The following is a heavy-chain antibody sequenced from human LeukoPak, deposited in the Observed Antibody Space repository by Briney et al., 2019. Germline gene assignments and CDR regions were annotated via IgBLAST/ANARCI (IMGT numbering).Heavy chain of an antibody. Sequence: GGSLSLSCAASGFTFSSYSMNWVRQAPGKGLEWVSSISSSSSYIYYADSVKGRFTISRDNAKNSLYLQMNSLRAEDTAVYYCASGLGDDSSGYYDYYYYMDVCVAETTVTVSS. CDR2: ISSSSSYI. CDR1: GFTFSSYS. J-gene: IGHJ6*03. CDR3: ASGLGDDSSGYYDYYYYMDV. V-gene: IGHV3-21*01. D-gene: IGHD3-22*01.